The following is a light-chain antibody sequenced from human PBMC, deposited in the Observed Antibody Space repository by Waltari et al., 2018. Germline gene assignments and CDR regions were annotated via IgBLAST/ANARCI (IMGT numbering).Light chain of an antibody. CDR3: QQYNGYFTWT. Sequence: DVQMTQSPSTLSASVGDRVTITCRVSQNIRDWLAWYQQRPGKAPRLLIYGASTLQTGVPARFSGSGSGTEFTLTINSLQPDDFATYYCQQYNGYFTWTFGQGTKVEIK. CDR2: GAS. J-gene: IGKJ1*01. CDR1: QNIRDW. V-gene: IGKV1-5*01.